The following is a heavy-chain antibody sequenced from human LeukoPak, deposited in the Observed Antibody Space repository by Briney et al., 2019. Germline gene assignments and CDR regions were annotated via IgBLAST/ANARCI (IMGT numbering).Heavy chain of an antibody. CDR3: AKDHVTWGNRYFDH. Sequence: GGSLRLSCAASGFTFSTYGMHWVRQAPGKGLEWAAFIGHDATKIYYADSVQGRFTISRDNSKNTLYLEMNSLSGEDTALYYCAKDHVTWGNRYFDHWGQGTLGTVSS. D-gene: IGHD3-16*01. CDR2: IGHDATKI. J-gene: IGHJ4*02. V-gene: IGHV3-30*02. CDR1: GFTFSTYG.